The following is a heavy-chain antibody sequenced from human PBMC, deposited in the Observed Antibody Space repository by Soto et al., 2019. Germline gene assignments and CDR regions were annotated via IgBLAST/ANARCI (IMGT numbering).Heavy chain of an antibody. CDR2: IYHSGST. CDR3: ARDGAWSGYVYYYDGMDV. J-gene: IGHJ6*02. Sequence: QVQLQESGPGLVKPSGTLSLTCAVSGGSISSSNWWSWVRQPPGKGLEWIGEIYHSGSTNYNRSPTSRVTIAVDKSKNQFSLKLSSVTAVDTAVYYCARDGAWSGYVYYYDGMDVWGQGTTVTVSS. V-gene: IGHV4-4*02. CDR1: GGSISSSNW. D-gene: IGHD3-3*01.